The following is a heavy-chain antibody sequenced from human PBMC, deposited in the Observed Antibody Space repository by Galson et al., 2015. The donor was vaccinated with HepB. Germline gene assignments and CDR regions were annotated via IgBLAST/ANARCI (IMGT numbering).Heavy chain of an antibody. CDR2: ISTSGTI. Sequence: SLRLSCAASGFTFNTYCMNWVRQAPGKGLEWIAYISTSGTIYYADSAKGRLTISRDNSENTLHLQMNSLRTEDTAVYYCARVPWGSGTFDIWGQGTMVTVSS. D-gene: IGHD3-10*01. V-gene: IGHV3-48*01. CDR1: GFTFNTYC. J-gene: IGHJ3*02. CDR3: ARVPWGSGTFDI.